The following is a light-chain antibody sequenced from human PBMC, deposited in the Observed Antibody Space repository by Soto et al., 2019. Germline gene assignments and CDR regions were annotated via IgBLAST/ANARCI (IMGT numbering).Light chain of an antibody. V-gene: IGKV3D-15*01. Sequence: EIVLTHSPDTLAVSPWEVATLSFWSSQSVTSNLAWYQQKRGQAPRLLIYAASTRATGVPARLSGSGSGTEFTLTISSLQSEDFAVYYCQQYNNWPPINFGQGTRLEIK. J-gene: IGKJ5*01. CDR3: QQYNNWPPIN. CDR2: AAS. CDR1: QSVTSN.